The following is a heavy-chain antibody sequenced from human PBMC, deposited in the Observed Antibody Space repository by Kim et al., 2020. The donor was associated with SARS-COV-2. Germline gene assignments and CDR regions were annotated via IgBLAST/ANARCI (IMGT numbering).Heavy chain of an antibody. CDR1: GGSISSSSYY. CDR2: IYYSGST. D-gene: IGHD6-13*01. J-gene: IGHJ4*02. Sequence: SETLSLTCTVSGGSISSSSYYWGWIRQPPGKGLEWIGSIYYSGSTYYNPSLKSRVTISVDTSKNQFSLKLSSVTAADTAVYYCARLTGIAAALFDYWGQGTLVTVSS. V-gene: IGHV4-39*01. CDR3: ARLTGIAAALFDY.